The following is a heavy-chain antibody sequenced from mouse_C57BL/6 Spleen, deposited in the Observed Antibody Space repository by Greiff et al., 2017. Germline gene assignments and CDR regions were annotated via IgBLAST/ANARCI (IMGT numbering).Heavy chain of an antibody. J-gene: IGHJ1*03. CDR3: ARSGDYDYFDV. Sequence: QVQLKESGAELVKPGASVKISCKASGYAFSSYWMNWVKQRPGKGLEWIGQIYPGDGDTNYNGKFKGKATLTADKSSSTAYMQLSSLTSEDSAVYFCARSGDYDYFDVWGTGTTVTVSS. CDR1: GYAFSSYW. V-gene: IGHV1-80*01. CDR2: IYPGDGDT. D-gene: IGHD2-4*01.